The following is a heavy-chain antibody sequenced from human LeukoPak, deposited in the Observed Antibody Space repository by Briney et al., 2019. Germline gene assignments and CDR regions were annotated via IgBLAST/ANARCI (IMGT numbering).Heavy chain of an antibody. J-gene: IGHJ4*02. D-gene: IGHD5-12*01. CDR2: IIHSGIT. CDR3: ARGSPIVTTNGYFNY. V-gene: IGHV4-34*01. CDR1: GGSFSGYY. Sequence: PSETLSLTCAVYGGSFSGYYWSWIRQPPGKGLEWIGEIIHSGITNYIPSLTSRVTISVDTSKSQFSLELSSVTAADTAVYYCARGSPIVTTNGYFNYWGQGTLVTVSS.